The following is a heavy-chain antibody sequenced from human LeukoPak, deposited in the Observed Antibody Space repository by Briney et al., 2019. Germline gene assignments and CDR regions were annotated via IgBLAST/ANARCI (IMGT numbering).Heavy chain of an antibody. CDR3: ARENDSSGYHPFDY. J-gene: IGHJ4*02. Sequence: SETLSLTCTVSGGPLSSTSSYWGWIRQPPGKRLEWIGSIYCSGSTYYNPSLKSRVTISVDTSKNQFSLKLSSVTAADTAVYYCARENDSSGYHPFDYWGQGTLVTVSS. V-gene: IGHV4-39*07. CDR2: IYCSGST. CDR1: GGPLSSTSSY. D-gene: IGHD3-22*01.